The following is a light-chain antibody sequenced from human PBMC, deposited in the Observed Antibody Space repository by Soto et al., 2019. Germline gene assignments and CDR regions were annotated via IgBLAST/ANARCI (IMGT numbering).Light chain of an antibody. Sequence: AIRMTQSPSSFSASTGDRVTITCRASQGISSYLAWYQPKPGKAPKLLIYAASTLQSGVPSRFSGSGSGTDFTLTISCLQSEDFATYYCQQYYSYPGLTFGGGTKVEIK. CDR3: QQYYSYPGLT. V-gene: IGKV1-8*01. J-gene: IGKJ4*01. CDR2: AAS. CDR1: QGISSY.